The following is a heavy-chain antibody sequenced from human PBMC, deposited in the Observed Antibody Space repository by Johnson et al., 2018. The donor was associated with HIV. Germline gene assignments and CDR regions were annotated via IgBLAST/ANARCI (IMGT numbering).Heavy chain of an antibody. CDR3: ARAPYNCNEGLFAAFDM. D-gene: IGHD1-20*01. J-gene: IGHJ3*02. CDR2: ISGSGFDT. Sequence: QEQLVESGGDLIKPGGSLRLSCATSNFTFKDYYMNWIRQAPGKGLEWISYISGSGFDTFYADSVKGRFTISRDNAKKSLYLQMSSLRAEDTAVYYCARAPYNCNEGLFAAFDMWGRGTKVTVSS. CDR1: NFTFKDYY. V-gene: IGHV3-11*04.